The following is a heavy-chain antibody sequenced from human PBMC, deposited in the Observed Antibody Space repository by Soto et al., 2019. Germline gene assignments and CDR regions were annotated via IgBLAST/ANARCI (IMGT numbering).Heavy chain of an antibody. CDR2: IYYSGST. V-gene: IGHV4-39*07. D-gene: IGHD7-27*01. CDR3: ARDANWGGAFDI. J-gene: IGHJ3*02. Sequence: SETLSLTRTVSGGSISSSSYYWGWIRQPPGKGLEWIGSIYYSGSTYYNPSLKSRVTISVDTSKNQFSLKLSSVTAADTAVYYCARDANWGGAFDIWGQGTMVTVSS. CDR1: GGSISSSSYY.